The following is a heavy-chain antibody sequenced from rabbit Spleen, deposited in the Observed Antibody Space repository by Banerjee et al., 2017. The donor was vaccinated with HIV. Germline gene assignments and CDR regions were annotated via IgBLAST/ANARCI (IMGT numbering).Heavy chain of an antibody. CDR2: IFGGTSGST. CDR1: GFSFSSSYY. V-gene: IGHV1S45*01. D-gene: IGHD1-1*01. J-gene: IGHJ4*01. Sequence: QEQLEESGGDLVKPGASLTLTCTASGFSFSSSYYMSWVRQAPGKGLEWIAYIFGGTSGSTYYASWAKGRLTISKTSSTTVTLQMTSLTAADTATYFCARVVALSEHYNLWGPGTLVTVS. CDR3: ARVVALSEHYNL.